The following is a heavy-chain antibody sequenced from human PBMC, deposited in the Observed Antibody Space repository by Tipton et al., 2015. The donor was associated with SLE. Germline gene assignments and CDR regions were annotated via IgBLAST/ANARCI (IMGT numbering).Heavy chain of an antibody. V-gene: IGHV4-39*01. D-gene: IGHD4-17*01. J-gene: IGHJ5*02. Sequence: LRLSCTVSGGSISSKTYYWGWIRQPPGKGLEWIGSMYYSGNTYYNPSFKSRVTISVDTSKNQFSLRLTSVTAADTAVYYCASHSSPYGYKAGFDPWGQGTLVTVSS. CDR1: GGSISSKTYY. CDR3: ASHSSPYGYKAGFDP. CDR2: MYYSGNT.